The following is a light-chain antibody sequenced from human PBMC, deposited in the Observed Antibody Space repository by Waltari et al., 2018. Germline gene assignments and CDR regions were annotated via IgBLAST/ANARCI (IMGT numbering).Light chain of an antibody. J-gene: IGLJ2*01. Sequence: WCQQSPGQSPCLVIYQDNNRPSVIPGRFSGSGSGTTATLTISGTQVGDEADYYCQTYDGTTILFGGGTKLTVL. CDR3: QTYDGTTIL. V-gene: IGLV3-1*01. CDR2: QDN.